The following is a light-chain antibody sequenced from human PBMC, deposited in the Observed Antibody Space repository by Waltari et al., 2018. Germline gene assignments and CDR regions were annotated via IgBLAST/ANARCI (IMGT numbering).Light chain of an antibody. CDR1: SSNIGAGSD. CDR2: GNR. CDR3: QSYDSSLSGSV. Sequence: QSVLAQPPSVSAAPGQRVTISCSWSSSNIGAGSDVHWYQHLPGTAPNLLIHGNRKRPSGVPDRFSGSKSGTSASRAITGLQAEDEADYYCQSYDSSLSGSVFGGGTKLTVL. J-gene: IGLJ3*02. V-gene: IGLV1-40*01.